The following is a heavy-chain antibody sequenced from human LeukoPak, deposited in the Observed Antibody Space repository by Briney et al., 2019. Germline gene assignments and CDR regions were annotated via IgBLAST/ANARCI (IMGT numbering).Heavy chain of an antibody. CDR1: GFTFSSYA. Sequence: GGSLRLSCAASGFTFSSYAMSWVRQAPGKGLEWVSAISGSGGSTYYADFVKGRFTISRDNSKNTLYLQMNSLRAEDTAVYYCAKDPNYISGCCYDIWGQGTMVTVSS. D-gene: IGHD6-19*01. V-gene: IGHV3-23*01. J-gene: IGHJ3*02. CDR2: ISGSGGST. CDR3: AKDPNYISGCCYDI.